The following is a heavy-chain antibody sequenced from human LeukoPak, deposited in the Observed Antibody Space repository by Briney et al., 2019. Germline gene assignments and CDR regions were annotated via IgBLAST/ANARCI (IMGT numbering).Heavy chain of an antibody. Sequence: ASVKVSCKASGYSFTSYYMHWVRQAPGQGLEWMGWINPNSGGTNYAQKFQGRVTMTRDTSISTAYMELSRLRSDDTAVYYCATTYCSGGSCYSGIDYWGQGTLVTVSS. CDR3: ATTYCSGGSCYSGIDY. CDR2: INPNSGGT. J-gene: IGHJ4*02. V-gene: IGHV1-2*02. D-gene: IGHD2-15*01. CDR1: GYSFTSYY.